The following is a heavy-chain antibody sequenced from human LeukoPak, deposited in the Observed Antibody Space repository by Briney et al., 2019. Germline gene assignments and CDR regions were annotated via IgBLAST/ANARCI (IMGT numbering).Heavy chain of an antibody. CDR1: GFTFSSYA. CDR2: ISYDGSNK. Sequence: GRFLRLSCAASGFTFSSYAMHWVRQAPGKGLEWVAVISYDGSNKYYADSVKGRFTISRDNSKNTLYLQMNSLRAEDTAVYYCARSAYCGGDCYSADFDYWGQGTLVTVSS. CDR3: ARSAYCGGDCYSADFDY. V-gene: IGHV3-30-3*01. J-gene: IGHJ4*02. D-gene: IGHD2-21*02.